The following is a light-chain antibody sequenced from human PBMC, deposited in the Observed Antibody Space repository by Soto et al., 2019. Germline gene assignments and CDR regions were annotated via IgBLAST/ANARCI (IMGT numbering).Light chain of an antibody. CDR2: DAS. CDR3: QQRGNWPLT. V-gene: IGKV3-11*01. Sequence: EIVLTQSPATLSLSPGERATLSCRASQNVGSYLAWYQQTPGQAPRLLIYDASNRATGIPARFSGSGSGTDFTLTITSLEPADFAVYYCQQRGNWPLTFGGGTKLEIK. CDR1: QNVGSY. J-gene: IGKJ4*01.